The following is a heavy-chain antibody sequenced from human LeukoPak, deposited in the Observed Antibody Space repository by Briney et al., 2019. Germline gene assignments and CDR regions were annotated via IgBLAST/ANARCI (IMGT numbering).Heavy chain of an antibody. Sequence: GGSLRLSCAASGFTLSNYAMHWVRQPAGEGLEWVSALGTAGDTFYPGSVKGRFTISRDNAKKSLFLQMNSLRAEDTAVYYCVRRRAEAWGQGTLVTVSS. CDR3: VRRRAEA. J-gene: IGHJ5*02. CDR1: GFTLSNYA. V-gene: IGHV3-13*01. CDR2: LGTAGDT.